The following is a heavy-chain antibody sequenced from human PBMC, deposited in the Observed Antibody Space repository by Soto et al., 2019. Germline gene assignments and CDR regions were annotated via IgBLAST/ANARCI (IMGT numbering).Heavy chain of an antibody. V-gene: IGHV1-2*04. CDR2: INPNSGGT. D-gene: IGHD3-9*01. CDR1: GYTFTGYY. J-gene: IGHJ4*02. CDR3: ARARRGNFDWFPTLDY. Sequence: QVPLVQSGAEVKKPGASVKVSCKASGYTFTGYYMHWVRQAPGQGLEWMGWINPNSGGTNYAQKFQGWVTMTRDTSISTAYMELSRLRSDDTAVYYCARARRGNFDWFPTLDYWGQGTLVTVSS.